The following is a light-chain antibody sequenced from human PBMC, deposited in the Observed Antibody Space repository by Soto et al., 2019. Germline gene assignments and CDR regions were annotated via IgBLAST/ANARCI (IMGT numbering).Light chain of an antibody. Sequence: EIVLTQSPATLSLSPEERATLSCRASQSVNSYLAWYQQKCGQAPRLLIYDTSNRATGIPDRFSGSGSGTDFTLTISSLESEDFAVYYCQQRSSWPTFGQGTRLEIK. J-gene: IGKJ2*01. CDR3: QQRSSWPT. V-gene: IGKV3-11*01. CDR2: DTS. CDR1: QSVNSY.